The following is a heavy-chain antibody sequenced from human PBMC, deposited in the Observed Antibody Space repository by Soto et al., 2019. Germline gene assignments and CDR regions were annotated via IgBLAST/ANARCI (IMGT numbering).Heavy chain of an antibody. Sequence: SETLSLTCTVSGGSISSSSYYWGWIRQPPGKGLEWIGSIYYSGSTYYNPSLKSRVTISVDTSKNQFSLKLSSVTAADTAVYYCARLPYDILAGYSYYYYYGMDVWGQGTTGTVSS. D-gene: IGHD3-9*01. V-gene: IGHV4-39*01. CDR2: IYYSGST. J-gene: IGHJ6*02. CDR3: ARLPYDILAGYSYYYYYGMDV. CDR1: GGSISSSSYY.